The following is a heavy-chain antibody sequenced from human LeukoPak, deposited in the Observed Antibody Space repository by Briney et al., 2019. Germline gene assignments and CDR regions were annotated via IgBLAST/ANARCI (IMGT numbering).Heavy chain of an antibody. Sequence: ASVKVSCKASGYTFTGYYMHWVRQAPGQGLEWMGWINPNSGGTNYAQKFQGRVTMTRDTSIGTAYMELSRLRSDDTAVYYCARDLGSGYYDFWSGYSLGTNYYFDYWGQGTLVTVSS. CDR3: ARDLGSGYYDFWSGYSLGTNYYFDY. J-gene: IGHJ4*02. V-gene: IGHV1-2*02. D-gene: IGHD3-3*01. CDR2: INPNSGGT. CDR1: GYTFTGYY.